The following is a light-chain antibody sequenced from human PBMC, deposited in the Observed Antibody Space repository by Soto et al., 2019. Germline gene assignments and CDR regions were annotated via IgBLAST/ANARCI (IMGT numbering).Light chain of an antibody. Sequence: QSALTQPASVSGSPGQSITISCTGSRSDVGAYNAVSWYQQHPGKAPKLMIYDVNNRPSGVSHRFSGSKSGNTASLTISGLQAEDEADYYCSSYISKYAPSVLFGGGTKLTVL. CDR2: DVN. CDR1: RSDVGAYNA. J-gene: IGLJ3*02. CDR3: SSYISKYAPSVL. V-gene: IGLV2-14*01.